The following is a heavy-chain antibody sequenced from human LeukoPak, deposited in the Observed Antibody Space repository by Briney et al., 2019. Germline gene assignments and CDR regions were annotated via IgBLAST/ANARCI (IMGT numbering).Heavy chain of an antibody. D-gene: IGHD2-21*01. J-gene: IGHJ4*02. CDR2: IYYSGST. V-gene: IGHV4-39*07. CDR1: GGSISSSSYY. CDR3: ASLIHGEFDY. Sequence: PSETLSLTCTVSGGSISSSSYYWGWIRQPPGKGLEWIGSIYYSGSTYYNPSLKSRVTISADTSKNQFSLKLSSVTAADTAVYYCASLIHGEFDYWGQGTLVTVSS.